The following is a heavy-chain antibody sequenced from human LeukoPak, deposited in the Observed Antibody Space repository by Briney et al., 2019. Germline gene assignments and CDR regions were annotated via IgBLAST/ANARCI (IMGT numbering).Heavy chain of an antibody. Sequence: GGSLRLSCAASGFTFSSYGMHWVRQAPGKGLEWVAVISYDGSNKYYADSVKGRFTISRDNSKNTLYLQMNSLRAEDTAVYYCARDEGLDPYYFDYWGQGTLVTVSS. V-gene: IGHV3-30*03. CDR3: ARDEGLDPYYFDY. D-gene: IGHD3/OR15-3a*01. J-gene: IGHJ4*02. CDR1: GFTFSSYG. CDR2: ISYDGSNK.